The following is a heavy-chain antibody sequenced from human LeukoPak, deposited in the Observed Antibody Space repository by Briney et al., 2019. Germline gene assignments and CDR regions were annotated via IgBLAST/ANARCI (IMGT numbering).Heavy chain of an antibody. Sequence: GGSLRLSCAASGFTFSSYAMHWVRQAPGKGLEWVAVISYDGSNKYYADSVKGRFTISRDNSKNTLYLQMNSLRAEDTAVYYCARDMSEPPDYYYYYGMDVWGQGTTVTVSS. CDR1: GFTFSSYA. D-gene: IGHD1-14*01. CDR2: ISYDGSNK. CDR3: ARDMSEPPDYYYYYGMDV. J-gene: IGHJ6*02. V-gene: IGHV3-30-3*01.